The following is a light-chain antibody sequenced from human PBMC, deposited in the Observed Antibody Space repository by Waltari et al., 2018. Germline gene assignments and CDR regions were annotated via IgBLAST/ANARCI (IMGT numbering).Light chain of an antibody. CDR1: QNIDNN. CDR2: GAS. J-gene: IGKJ4*01. Sequence: EVVMTQSPAALSVSPGERVTLSCKASQNIDNNLAWHQQKPGQSPRLRIYGASTRATGVPARFSGSGSGTEFTLTISSLQSEDCAVFYCQQYNRWPPLTFGGGTKVEIK. CDR3: QQYNRWPPLT. V-gene: IGKV3-15*01.